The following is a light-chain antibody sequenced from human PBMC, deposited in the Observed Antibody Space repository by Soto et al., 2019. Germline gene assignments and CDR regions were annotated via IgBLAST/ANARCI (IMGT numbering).Light chain of an antibody. V-gene: IGKV4-1*01. J-gene: IGKJ4*01. CDR1: QSLLYSSNNRNY. CDR2: WAS. CDR3: QQYYDTPLT. Sequence: DIVMTQSPDSLAVSLGERATINCKSSQSLLYSSNNRNYLAWYQQKSGQPPKLLIYWASSRESRVPDRFSGSGSGTDFTLTISSLQAEDVAVYYCQQYYDTPLTFGGGTKVEIK.